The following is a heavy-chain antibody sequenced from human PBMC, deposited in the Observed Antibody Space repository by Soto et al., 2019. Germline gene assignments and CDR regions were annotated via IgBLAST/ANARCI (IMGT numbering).Heavy chain of an antibody. J-gene: IGHJ4*02. D-gene: IGHD3-16*01. Sequence: GESLKISCKGSGYSFTSYWIGWVRQMPGKGLEWLGIIYPGDSDTRYSPSFQGQDTISADKSISTAYLQWSSLKASDTALYYCARHEIRIRTWQYFDYWGQGTLVTVSS. CDR2: IYPGDSDT. CDR1: GYSFTSYW. CDR3: ARHEIRIRTWQYFDY. V-gene: IGHV5-51*01.